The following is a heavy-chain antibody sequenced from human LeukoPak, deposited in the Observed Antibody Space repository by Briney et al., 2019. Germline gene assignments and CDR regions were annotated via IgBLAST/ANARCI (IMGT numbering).Heavy chain of an antibody. CDR3: ARPENYYGSGTGYFDY. V-gene: IGHV4-34*01. CDR1: GGSFSGYY. CDR2: INHSGST. Sequence: SETLSLTCAVYGGSFSGYYWSWIRQPPGKGLEWIGEINHSGSTNYNPSLKSRVTISVDTSKNQFSLKLSSVTAADTAVYYCARPENYYGSGTGYFDYWGQGTLVTVSS. J-gene: IGHJ4*02. D-gene: IGHD3-10*01.